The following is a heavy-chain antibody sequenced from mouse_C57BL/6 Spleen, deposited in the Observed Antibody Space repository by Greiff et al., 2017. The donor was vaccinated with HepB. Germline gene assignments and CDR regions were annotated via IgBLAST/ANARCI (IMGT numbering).Heavy chain of an antibody. Sequence: EVQLVESGGGLVQPGGSMKLSCAASGFTFRDAWMDWVRQSPEKGLEWVAELRNKANNHATYYAVSVKGRFTISRDDYKSSVYLQMNSLRAEDTGIYYSTRGDGNYPFDDWGKGTTLTGAS. V-gene: IGHV6-6*01. CDR1: GFTFRDAW. CDR2: LRNKANNHAT. D-gene: IGHD2-1*01. CDR3: TRGDGNYPFDD. J-gene: IGHJ2*01.